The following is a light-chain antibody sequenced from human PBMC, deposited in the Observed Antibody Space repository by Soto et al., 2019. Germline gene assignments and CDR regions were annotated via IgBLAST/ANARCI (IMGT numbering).Light chain of an antibody. CDR1: QSISRW. CDR2: DAS. V-gene: IGKV1-5*01. J-gene: IGKJ1*01. CDR3: PQYNTYWT. Sequence: DIHMTQSPSTLSASVGDRVPITCRASQSISRWLAWYQQKPGKPPKLLIFDASTLQRGVPSSFSGSGSGTEFTLTISSLQPDDFATYDCPQYNTYWTFGQGTKVDIK.